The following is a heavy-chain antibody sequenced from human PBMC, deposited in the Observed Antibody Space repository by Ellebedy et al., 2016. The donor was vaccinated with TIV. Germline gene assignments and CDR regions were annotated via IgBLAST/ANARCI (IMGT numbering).Heavy chain of an antibody. CDR1: GFTFSNYS. J-gene: IGHJ4*02. D-gene: IGHD6-13*01. V-gene: IGHV3-21*01. Sequence: GESLKISCAASGFTFSNYSMNWVRQAPGKELEWLSSITRSSSYMCYADSVKGRFTISRDNAKNSLYLQMNSLRADDTAVYYCSRGIAAVMYWGQGTLVTVSS. CDR2: ITRSSSYM. CDR3: SRGIAAVMY.